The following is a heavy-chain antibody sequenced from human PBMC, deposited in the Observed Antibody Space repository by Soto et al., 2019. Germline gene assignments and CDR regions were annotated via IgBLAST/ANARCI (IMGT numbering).Heavy chain of an antibody. CDR1: GFSFSDYS. D-gene: IGHD1-1*01. CDR2: LTRGGTS. CDR3: ARRPTTVPPPGNYFDS. Sequence: EVQLLESGGGLVQPGGSLRLSCAASGFSFSDYSMTWVRQTPGRGLEWVSTLTRGGTSFYADSVKGRFTISRDNSKNTVSLQIHSRRPEDTALYSCARRPTTVPPPGNYFDSWAQETLVTVSS. J-gene: IGHJ4*02. V-gene: IGHV3-23*01.